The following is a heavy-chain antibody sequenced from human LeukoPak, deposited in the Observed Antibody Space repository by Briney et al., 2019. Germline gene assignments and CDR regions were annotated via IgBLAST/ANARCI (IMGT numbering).Heavy chain of an antibody. CDR1: GFTFSSYW. V-gene: IGHV3-72*01. CDR3: ARVRYCSSTTCRGAFDI. J-gene: IGHJ3*02. Sequence: PGGSLRLSCAASGFTFSSYWMSWVRQAPGKGLEWVGRTRNKANSYTTEYAASVKGRFTISRDDSENSLYLQMNSLKTEDTAVYYCARVRYCSSTTCRGAFDIWGQGTMVTVSS. D-gene: IGHD2-2*01. CDR2: TRNKANSYTT.